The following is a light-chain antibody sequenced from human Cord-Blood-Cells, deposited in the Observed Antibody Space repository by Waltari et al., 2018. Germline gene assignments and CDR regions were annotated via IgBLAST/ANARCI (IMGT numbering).Light chain of an antibody. J-gene: IGKJ4*01. CDR3: QQYNNWPPLT. Sequence: EIVMTQSPATLSVSPGERATLSCRASQSVSSNLAWYQQKPGQAPRLLNYGASTRATGIPASFSGSGSGTEFTLTISSLQSEDFAVYYCQQYNNWPPLTFGGGTKVEIK. V-gene: IGKV3-15*01. CDR1: QSVSSN. CDR2: GAS.